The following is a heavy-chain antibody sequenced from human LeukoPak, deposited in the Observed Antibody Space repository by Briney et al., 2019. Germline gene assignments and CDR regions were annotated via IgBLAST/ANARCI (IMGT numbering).Heavy chain of an antibody. CDR2: FYYSGST. CDR3: AVRNRFLEWLHYFDY. J-gene: IGHJ4*02. Sequence: PSETLSLTCTVSGGSISSSSYYWGWIRQPPGKGLEWIGSFYYSGSTYYNPSLKSRVTISVDTSKNQFSLKLSSVTAADTAVYYCAVRNRFLEWLHYFDYWGQGTLVTVSS. CDR1: GGSISSSSYY. D-gene: IGHD3-3*01. V-gene: IGHV4-39*01.